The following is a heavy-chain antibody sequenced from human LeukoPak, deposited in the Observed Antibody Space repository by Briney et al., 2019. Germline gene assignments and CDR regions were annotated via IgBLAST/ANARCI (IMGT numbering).Heavy chain of an antibody. CDR3: ARDYADYVGYFFFDY. CDR2: ISGGGETT. CDR1: GFTFSSYA. J-gene: IGHJ4*02. V-gene: IGHV3-23*01. D-gene: IGHD4-17*01. Sequence: PGGSLRLSCAASGFTFSSYAMNWVRQAPGKGLEWVSSISGGGETTYYADSAKGRFTISRDNSRNTLYLQMNSLRAEDTAVYYCARDYADYVGYFFFDYWGQGTLVTVSS.